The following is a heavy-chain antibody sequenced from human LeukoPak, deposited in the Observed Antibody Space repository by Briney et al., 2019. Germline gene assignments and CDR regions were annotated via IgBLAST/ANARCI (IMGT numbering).Heavy chain of an antibody. CDR3: ARYYYDSSGYYYVHWFDP. D-gene: IGHD3-22*01. CDR1: GYTFTGYY. J-gene: IGHJ5*02. Sequence: ASVKVSCKASGYTFTGYYMHWVRQAPGQGLEWMGRINPNSGGTNYAQKFQGRVTMTRDTSISTAYMELSRLRSDDTAVYYCARYYYDSSGYYYVHWFDPWGQGTLVTVSS. V-gene: IGHV1-2*06. CDR2: INPNSGGT.